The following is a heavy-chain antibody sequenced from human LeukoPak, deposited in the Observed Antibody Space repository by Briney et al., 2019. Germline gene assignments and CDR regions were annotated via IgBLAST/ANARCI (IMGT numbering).Heavy chain of an antibody. CDR1: GFTFSSYG. CDR2: IWYDGSNK. CDR3: AKDGGAIAANMDV. V-gene: IGHV3-33*06. D-gene: IGHD6-13*01. Sequence: GRSLRLSCAASGFTFSSYGMHWVRQAPGKGLEWVAVIWYDGSNKYYADSVKGRFTISRDNSKNTLYLQMNSLRAEDTAVYYCAKDGGAIAANMDVGGKGTTVTVSS. J-gene: IGHJ6*03.